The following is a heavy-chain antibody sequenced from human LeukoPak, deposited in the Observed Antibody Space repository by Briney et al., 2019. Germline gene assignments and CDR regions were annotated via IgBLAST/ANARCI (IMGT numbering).Heavy chain of an antibody. CDR1: GGSISSGGYY. D-gene: IGHD5-18*01. V-gene: IGHV4-31*03. J-gene: IGHJ5*02. CDR3: ARDMGRSWIHNWFDP. CDR2: IYYSGST. Sequence: SETLSLTCTVSGGSISSGGYYWSWIRQHPGRGLEWLGYIYYSGSTYYNPSLKSRVTISVDTSKNQFSLKLSSVTAADTAVYYCARDMGRSWIHNWFDPWGQGTLVTVSS.